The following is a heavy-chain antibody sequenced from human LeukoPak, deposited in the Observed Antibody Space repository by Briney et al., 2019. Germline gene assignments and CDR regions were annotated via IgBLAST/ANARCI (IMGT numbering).Heavy chain of an antibody. D-gene: IGHD1-7*01. CDR2: IYTSGST. Sequence: PSETLSLTCTVSGGSISSYYWSWIRQPAGKGLEWIGRIYTSGSTNCNPSLKSRVTMSVDTSKNQFSLKLSSVTAADTAVYYCASSALVWNYEWFDPWGQGTLVTVSS. V-gene: IGHV4-4*07. CDR1: GGSISSYY. J-gene: IGHJ5*02. CDR3: ASSALVWNYEWFDP.